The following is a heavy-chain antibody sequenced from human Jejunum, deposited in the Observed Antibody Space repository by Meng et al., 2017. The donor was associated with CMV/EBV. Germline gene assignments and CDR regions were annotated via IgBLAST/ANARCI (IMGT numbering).Heavy chain of an antibody. CDR3: ARDSTLEYCSSTSCQLEQRAFDI. J-gene: IGHJ3*02. V-gene: IGHV4-31*02. CDR1: YY. D-gene: IGHD2-2*01. CDR2: IYYSGST. Sequence: YYWSWIRQHPGKGLEWIGYIYYSGSTYYNPSLKSRVTISVDTSKNQFSLKLSSVTAADTAVYYCARDSTLEYCSSTSCQLEQRAFDIWGQGTMVTVSS.